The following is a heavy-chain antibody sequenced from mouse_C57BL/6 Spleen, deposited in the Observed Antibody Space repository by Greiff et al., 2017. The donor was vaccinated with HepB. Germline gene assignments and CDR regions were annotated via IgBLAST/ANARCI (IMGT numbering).Heavy chain of an antibody. J-gene: IGHJ3*01. Sequence: EVQLQQSGPELVKPGASVKISCKASGYTFTDYYMNWVKQSHGKSLEWIGDINPNNGGTSYNQKFKGKATLTVDKSSRTAYMELRSLTSEDSAVYYCASSYDYDRAWFAYWGQGTLVTVSA. CDR1: GYTFTDYY. V-gene: IGHV1-26*01. D-gene: IGHD2-4*01. CDR2: INPNNGGT. CDR3: ASSYDYDRAWFAY.